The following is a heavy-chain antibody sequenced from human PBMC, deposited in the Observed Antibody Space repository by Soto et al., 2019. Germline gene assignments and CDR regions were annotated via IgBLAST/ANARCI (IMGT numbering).Heavy chain of an antibody. V-gene: IGHV1-69*06. CDR1: GGTFSSYA. CDR3: ARDSGGITIFGVVTRPPYGMDV. CDR2: IIPIFGTA. D-gene: IGHD3-3*01. J-gene: IGHJ6*02. Sequence: EASVKVSCKASGGTFSSYAISWVRQAPGQGLEWMGGIIPIFGTANYAQKFQGRVTITADKSTSTAYMELSSLRSEDTAVYYCARDSGGITIFGVVTRPPYGMDVWGQGTTVTVSS.